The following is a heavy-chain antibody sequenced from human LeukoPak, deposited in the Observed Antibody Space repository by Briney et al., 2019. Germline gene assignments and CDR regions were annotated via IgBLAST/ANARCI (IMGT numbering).Heavy chain of an antibody. Sequence: GGSLRLSCAASGFTFSSYGMHWVRQAPGKGLEWVAVISYDGSNKYYADSVKGRFTISRDNSKNTLYLQMNSLRAEDTAVYYCAKPHSHMDVWGKGTTVTISS. CDR3: AKPHSHMDV. CDR2: ISYDGSNK. CDR1: GFTFSSYG. J-gene: IGHJ6*03. V-gene: IGHV3-30*18.